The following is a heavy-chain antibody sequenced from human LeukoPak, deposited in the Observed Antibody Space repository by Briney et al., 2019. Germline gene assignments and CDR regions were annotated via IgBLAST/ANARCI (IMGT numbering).Heavy chain of an antibody. CDR2: ICDTGRNT. V-gene: IGHV3-23*01. Sequence: GGSLRLSCAASGFTFSSYAMSWVRQTPGKGLEWVSTICDTGRNTYYADSVRGRFTISRDNSKNTLYLQMNSLRAEDTAVFYCAIHYYDSSGHLDSWGQGTLVTVSS. J-gene: IGHJ4*02. CDR3: AIHYYDSSGHLDS. CDR1: GFTFSSYA. D-gene: IGHD3-22*01.